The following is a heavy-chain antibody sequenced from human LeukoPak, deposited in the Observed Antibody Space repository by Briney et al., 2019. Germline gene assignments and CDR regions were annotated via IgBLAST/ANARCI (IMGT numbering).Heavy chain of an antibody. CDR3: ATYYSDSSAYVHYLDS. V-gene: IGHV4-59*03. CDR2: VHYSGST. CDR1: GGSISGYY. J-gene: IGHJ4*02. Sequence: PSETLSLTCTVSGGSISGYYWSWIRQPPEKGLEWIGNVHYSGSTNYNPSLKSRVIISVDTSKNQFSLKLSSVTAADTAVYYCATYYSDSSAYVHYLDSWGQGTLVTVSS. D-gene: IGHD3-22*01.